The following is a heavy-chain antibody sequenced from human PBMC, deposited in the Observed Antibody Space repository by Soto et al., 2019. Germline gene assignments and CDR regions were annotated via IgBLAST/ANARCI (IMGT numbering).Heavy chain of an antibody. CDR2: IYDAGTT. D-gene: IGHD3-10*01. V-gene: IGHV4-39*01. CDR1: GASVSRIGFH. Sequence: QVQLQESGPGLVKPSETLSLTCAVSGASVSRIGFHWGWIRQPPGQGLEWIGSIYDAGTTFYNPSLKSRVTISEDTAKNHCSLRLTSVTAADTAVYYCARRGSGHTFDYWGQGTLVTVSS. CDR3: ARRGSGHTFDY. J-gene: IGHJ4*02.